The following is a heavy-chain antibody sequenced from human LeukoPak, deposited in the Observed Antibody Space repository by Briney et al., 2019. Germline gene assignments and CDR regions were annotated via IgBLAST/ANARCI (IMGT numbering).Heavy chain of an antibody. V-gene: IGHV3-30*04. D-gene: IGHD3-3*01. Sequence: PGGSLRLSCAASGFTFSSYAMHWVRQAPGKGLEWVAAISYDGGDKYYADSVKGRFTISRDNSKNTLYLQMNSLRAEDTAVYHCAKGSDIRVSLHFDFWGQGTLVTVSS. CDR1: GFTFSSYA. J-gene: IGHJ4*02. CDR2: ISYDGGDK. CDR3: AKGSDIRVSLHFDF.